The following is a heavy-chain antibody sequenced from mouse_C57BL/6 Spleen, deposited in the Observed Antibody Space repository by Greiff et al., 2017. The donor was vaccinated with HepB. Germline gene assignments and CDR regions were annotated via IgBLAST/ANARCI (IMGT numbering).Heavy chain of an antibody. J-gene: IGHJ2*01. V-gene: IGHV5-17*01. D-gene: IGHD4-1*01. Sequence: EVHLVESGGGLVKPGGSLKLSCAASGFTFSDYGMHWVRQVPEKGLEWVAYISSGSSTIYYADTVKGRFTISRDNAKNTLFLQMTSLRSEDTAMYYSLTGDFDYWGQGTTLTVSS. CDR2: ISSGSSTI. CDR3: LTGDFDY. CDR1: GFTFSDYG.